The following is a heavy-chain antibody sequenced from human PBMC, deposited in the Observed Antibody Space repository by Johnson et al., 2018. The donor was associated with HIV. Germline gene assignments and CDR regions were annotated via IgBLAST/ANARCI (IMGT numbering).Heavy chain of an antibody. CDR3: ARETGDDAFDI. D-gene: IGHD7-27*01. J-gene: IGHJ3*02. CDR2: ISYDGSNK. V-gene: IGHV3-30*19. Sequence: GMHWVRQAPGKGLEWVAVISYDGSNKYYADSVKGRFTISRDNSKNTLYLQMNSLRAEDTAVYYCARETGDDAFDIWGQGTMVTVSS.